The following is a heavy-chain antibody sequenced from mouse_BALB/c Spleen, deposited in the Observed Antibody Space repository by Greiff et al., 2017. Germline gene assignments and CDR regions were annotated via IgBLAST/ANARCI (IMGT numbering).Heavy chain of an antibody. CDR1: GFTFSSYG. D-gene: IGHD2-4*01. J-gene: IGHJ1*01. CDR3: ARQADYDWYFDV. Sequence: VESGGDLVKPGGSLKLSCAASGFTFSSYGMSWVRQTPDKRLEWVATISSGGSYTYYPDSVKGRFTISRDNAKNTLYLQMSSLKSEDTAMYYCARQADYDWYFDVWGAGTTVTVSS. CDR2: ISSGGSYT. V-gene: IGHV5-6*01.